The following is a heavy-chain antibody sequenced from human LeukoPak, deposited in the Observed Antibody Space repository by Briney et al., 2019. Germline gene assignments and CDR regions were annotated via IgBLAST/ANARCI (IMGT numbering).Heavy chain of an antibody. CDR2: ISSSSSYI. Sequence: PGGSLRLSCAASGFTFSSYSMNWVRQAPGKGLEWVSSISSSSSYIYYADSVKGRFTISRDNAKNSLYLQMNSLRAEDTAVYYCARDGVVITPDVDYWGQGTLVTVSS. J-gene: IGHJ4*02. V-gene: IGHV3-21*01. CDR1: GFTFSSYS. D-gene: IGHD3-22*01. CDR3: ARDGVVITPDVDY.